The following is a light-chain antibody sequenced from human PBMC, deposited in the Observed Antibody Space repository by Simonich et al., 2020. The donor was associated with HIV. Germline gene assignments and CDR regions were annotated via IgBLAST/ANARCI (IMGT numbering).Light chain of an antibody. V-gene: IGLV4-60*03. CDR3: ETWDINTRV. Sequence: QLVLTQSPSASASLGASVKLTCTLSSGHSSYAIAWHQQQPEKGTRYLMKLEGYGSYNKGSGVPDRFSGSNAGADRYLTISNLQSEDEADYYCETWDINTRVFGGGTKLTVL. CDR2: LEGYGSY. CDR1: SGHSSYA. J-gene: IGLJ3*02.